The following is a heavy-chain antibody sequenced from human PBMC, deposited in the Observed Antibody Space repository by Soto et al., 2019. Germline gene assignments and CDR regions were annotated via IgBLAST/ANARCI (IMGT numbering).Heavy chain of an antibody. J-gene: IGHJ3*02. CDR2: ISWNSGSI. D-gene: IGHD2-15*01. CDR1: GFTFDDYA. Sequence: GGSLRLSCAASGFTFDDYAMHWVRQAPGKGLEWVSGISWNSGSIGYADSVKGRFTISRDNAKNSLYLQMNSLRAEDTALYYCAKGPSCIGGSCYRGSFDIWGQGTMVTVSS. CDR3: AKGPSCIGGSCYRGSFDI. V-gene: IGHV3-9*01.